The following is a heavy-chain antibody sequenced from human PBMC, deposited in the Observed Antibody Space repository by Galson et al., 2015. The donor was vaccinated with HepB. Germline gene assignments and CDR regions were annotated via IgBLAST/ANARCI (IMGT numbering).Heavy chain of an antibody. Sequence: SLRLSCAASGFTFSSYAMHWVRQAPGKGLEWVAIISYDGSNEYHADSVKGRFTISRDNSKNTLYLQMNSLRVEDTAVYYCARGPHDFWSGYWFDYWGQGTLVTVSS. D-gene: IGHD3-3*01. CDR1: GFTFSSYA. CDR3: ARGPHDFWSGYWFDY. CDR2: ISYDGSNE. V-gene: IGHV3-30*03. J-gene: IGHJ4*02.